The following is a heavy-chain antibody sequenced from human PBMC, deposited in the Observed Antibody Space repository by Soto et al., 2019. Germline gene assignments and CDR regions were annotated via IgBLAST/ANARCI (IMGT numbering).Heavy chain of an antibody. V-gene: IGHV3-11*06. CDR2: ISSDSGYT. CDR1: GFTFSDYY. D-gene: IGHD3-10*01. CDR3: ARDPMGRGVPLDY. Sequence: GGSLRLSCAASGFTFSDYYMRWIRQAPGKGLEWVSYISSDSGYTQYADSLQGRFTVSRDNARNSMYLEMKGLRAEDTAVYFCARDPMGRGVPLDYWGPGTLVTVSS. J-gene: IGHJ4*02.